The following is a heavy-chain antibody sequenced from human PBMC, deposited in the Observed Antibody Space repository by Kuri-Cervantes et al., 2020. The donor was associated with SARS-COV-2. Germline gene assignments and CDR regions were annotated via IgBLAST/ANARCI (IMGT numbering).Heavy chain of an antibody. J-gene: IGHJ4*02. D-gene: IGHD1-26*01. CDR1: GYTFTGYY. CDR3: AREISIVGASDY. Sequence: ASVKVSCKASGYTFTGYYMHWVRQAPGQGLEWMGWINPNSGGTNYAQKFQGRVTMTRDTSISTAYMELSRLRSDDTAVYYCAREISIVGASDYWGQGTLVTVSS. CDR2: INPNSGGT. V-gene: IGHV1-2*02.